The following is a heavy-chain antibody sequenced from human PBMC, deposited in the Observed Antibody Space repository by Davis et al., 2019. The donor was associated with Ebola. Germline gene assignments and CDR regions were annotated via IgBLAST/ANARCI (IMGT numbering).Heavy chain of an antibody. J-gene: IGHJ3*02. D-gene: IGHD2-8*01. V-gene: IGHV1-18*01. CDR2: ITPFRGNT. CDR1: GYTFSRYG. CDR3: AKNNKPDIALAAGAFDI. Sequence: ASVKVSCKASGYTFSRYGINWVRQAPGQGLEWMGWITPFRGNTKSAQKFQGRLSMTIDTSTSTVYMALRGLRSDDTAVYYCAKNNKPDIALAAGAFDIWGQGTVVTVSS.